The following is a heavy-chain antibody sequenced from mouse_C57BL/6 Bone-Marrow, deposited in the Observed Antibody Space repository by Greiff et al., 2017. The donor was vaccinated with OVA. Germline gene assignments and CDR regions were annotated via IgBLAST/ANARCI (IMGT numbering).Heavy chain of an antibody. CDR1: GFNIKDYY. J-gene: IGHJ1*03. CDR3: ARPYYSNYGYFDV. V-gene: IGHV14-2*01. CDR2: IDPEDGET. Sequence: VHVKQSGAELVKPGASVKLSCTASGFNIKDYYMHWVKQRTEQGLEWIGRIDPEDGETKYAPKFQGKATITADTSSNTAYLQLSSLTSEDTAVYYCARPYYSNYGYFDVWGTGTTVTVSS. D-gene: IGHD2-5*01.